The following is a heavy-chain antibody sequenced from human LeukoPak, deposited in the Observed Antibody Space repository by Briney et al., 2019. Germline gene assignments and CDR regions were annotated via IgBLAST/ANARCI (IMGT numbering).Heavy chain of an antibody. CDR3: ARTSGSYENNAHAFDI. D-gene: IGHD1-26*01. CDR2: IYYSGST. V-gene: IGHV4-39*07. J-gene: IGHJ3*02. Sequence: SETLSLTCTVSGGSISSSSYYWGWIRQPPGKGLEWIGSIYYSGSTYYNPSLKSRVTISVDTSKNQFSLKLSSVTAADTAVYYCARTSGSYENNAHAFDIWGQGTMVTVSS. CDR1: GGSISSSSYY.